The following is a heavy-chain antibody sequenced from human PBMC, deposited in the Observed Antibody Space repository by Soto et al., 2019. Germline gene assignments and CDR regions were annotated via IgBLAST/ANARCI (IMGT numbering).Heavy chain of an antibody. CDR2: ISSSSSYI. CDR3: ARDSLDCSGYKVGDY. J-gene: IGHJ4*02. Sequence: EVQLVESGGGLVKPGGSLTLSCAASGFTFSSYSMNWVRQAPGKGLEWVSSISSSSSYIYYADSVRGRFTISRDNAKNSLYLQMKRLRAEDTAVYYCARDSLDCSGYKVGDYWGQGTLVTVSS. V-gene: IGHV3-21*01. D-gene: IGHD6-19*01. CDR1: GFTFSSYS.